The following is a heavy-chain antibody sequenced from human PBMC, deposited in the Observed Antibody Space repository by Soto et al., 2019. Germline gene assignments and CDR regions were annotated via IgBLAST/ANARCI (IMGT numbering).Heavy chain of an antibody. CDR1: GGTFSSYA. J-gene: IGHJ6*02. CDR2: IIPIFGTA. D-gene: IGHD3-3*01. Sequence: QVQLVQSGAEVKKPGSSVKVSCKASGGTFSSYAISWVRQAPGQGLEWMGGIIPIFGTANYAQKFQGRVTIIADESTSTAYMELSSMSSEDTAVYYCAREPGDYDFWGCSMDVWGQGTTVTVSS. V-gene: IGHV1-69*12. CDR3: AREPGDYDFWGCSMDV.